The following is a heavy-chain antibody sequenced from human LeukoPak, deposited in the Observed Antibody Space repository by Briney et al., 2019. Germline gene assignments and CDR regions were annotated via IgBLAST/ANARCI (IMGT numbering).Heavy chain of an antibody. CDR2: IYYSGST. V-gene: IGHV4-61*01. CDR1: GGSVSSGSYY. J-gene: IGHJ4*02. Sequence: SETLSLTCTVSGGSVSSGSYYWSWIRQPPGKGLEWIGYIYYSGSTNYNPSLKSRVTISVDTSKNQFSLKLSSVTAADTAVYYCARFPVSAYDYWGQGALVTVSS. D-gene: IGHD5-12*01. CDR3: ARFPVSAYDY.